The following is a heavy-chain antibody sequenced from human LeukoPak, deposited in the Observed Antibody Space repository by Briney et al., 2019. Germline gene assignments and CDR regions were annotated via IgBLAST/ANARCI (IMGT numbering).Heavy chain of an antibody. CDR3: ARAFRGGLTHFDY. V-gene: IGHV4-59*01. CDR2: IYSSGST. Sequence: SETLSLTCTVSGGSISNYYWSWIRQPPGKGLEWIGYIYSSGSTIFNPSLKSRVTMSVDTSKNQFSLKLSSVTAADTAVYYCARAFRGGLTHFDYWGQGTLVTVSS. CDR1: GGSISNYY. J-gene: IGHJ4*02. D-gene: IGHD5-24*01.